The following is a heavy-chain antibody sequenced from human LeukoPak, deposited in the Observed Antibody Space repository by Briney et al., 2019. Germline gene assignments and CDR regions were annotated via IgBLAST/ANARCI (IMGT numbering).Heavy chain of an antibody. CDR3: ARKGAQGQLWLGPRLYYFDY. V-gene: IGHV4-34*01. Sequence: SETLSLTCAVYGGSFSGYYWSWIRQPPGKGLEWVGVINHSGSTNYNPSLMSRVSISVGTSKNQFSLKLRPGSTADVAGDYCARKGAQGQLWLGPRLYYFDYWGQGTLVTVSS. J-gene: IGHJ4*02. D-gene: IGHD5-18*01. CDR2: INHSGST. CDR1: GGSFSGYY.